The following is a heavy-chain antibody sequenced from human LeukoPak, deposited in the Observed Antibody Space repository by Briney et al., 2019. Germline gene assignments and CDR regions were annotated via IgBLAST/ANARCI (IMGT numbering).Heavy chain of an antibody. CDR3: ARASTTFDD. D-gene: IGHD1-14*01. V-gene: IGHV4-59*01. CDR2: ISDGGST. Sequence: SETLSLTCTVSGGSISSYYWSWLRQPPGKGLEWIGYISDGGSTNYNPSLTSRVSISVDTSKNQFSLKLSSVTAADTAVYFCARASTTFDDWGQGTLVTVSS. J-gene: IGHJ4*02. CDR1: GGSISSYY.